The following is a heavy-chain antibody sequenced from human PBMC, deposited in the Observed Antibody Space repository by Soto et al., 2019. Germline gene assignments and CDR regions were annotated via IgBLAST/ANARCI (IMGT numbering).Heavy chain of an antibody. J-gene: IGHJ4*02. CDR3: ASDYDSSGYPRYYFDY. D-gene: IGHD3-22*01. V-gene: IGHV1-46*03. Sequence: QVQLVQSGAEVKKPGASVKVSCKASGYTFTSYYMHWVRQAPGQGLEWMGIINPSGGSTSYAQKFQGRVIMSRDTSTNTFYMELSSLRSEDTAVYYCASDYDSSGYPRYYFDYWGQGTLVTASS. CDR2: INPSGGST. CDR1: GYTFTSYY.